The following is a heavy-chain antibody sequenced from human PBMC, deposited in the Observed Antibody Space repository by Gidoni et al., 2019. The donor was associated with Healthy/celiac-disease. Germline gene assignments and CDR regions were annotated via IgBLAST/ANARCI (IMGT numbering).Heavy chain of an antibody. Sequence: QVQLVESGGGVVQPGRSLRLSCAASGFTFSSYAMHWVRPAHGKGREWVAVISYDGSNKYYADSVKGRFTISRDNSKNTLYLQMNSLRAEDTAVYYCARDYDSSGYYVSDYYYGMDVWGQGTTVTVSS. CDR2: ISYDGSNK. V-gene: IGHV3-30-3*01. D-gene: IGHD3-22*01. CDR1: GFTFSSYA. J-gene: IGHJ6*02. CDR3: ARDYDSSGYYVSDYYYGMDV.